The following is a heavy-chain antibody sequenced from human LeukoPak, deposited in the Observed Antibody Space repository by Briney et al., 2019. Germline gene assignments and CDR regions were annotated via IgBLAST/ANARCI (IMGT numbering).Heavy chain of an antibody. V-gene: IGHV3-74*01. J-gene: IGHJ4*02. Sequence: GGSLRLPCAASGFTFSSYWMHWVRQAPGKGVVWVSRISTDGSSTTYADSVKGRFTISRDNAKNTLYLQMNSLRAEDTAVYYCASFPSVDYWGQGTPVTVSS. CDR3: ASFPSVDY. CDR1: GFTFSSYW. D-gene: IGHD3-3*01. CDR2: ISTDGSST.